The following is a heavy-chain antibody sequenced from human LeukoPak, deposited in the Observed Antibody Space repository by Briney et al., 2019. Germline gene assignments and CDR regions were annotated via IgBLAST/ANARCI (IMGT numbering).Heavy chain of an antibody. CDR3: ASLAIGYCTNGVCYDY. D-gene: IGHD2-8*01. CDR2: INPSGGST. Sequence: ASVKVSCKASGYTFTSYYMHWVRQAPGQGLEWMGIINPSGGSTSYAQKFQGRVTMTRDTSTSTVYTELSSLRSEDTAVYYCASLAIGYCTNGVCYDYWGQGTLVTVSS. CDR1: GYTFTSYY. V-gene: IGHV1-46*01. J-gene: IGHJ4*02.